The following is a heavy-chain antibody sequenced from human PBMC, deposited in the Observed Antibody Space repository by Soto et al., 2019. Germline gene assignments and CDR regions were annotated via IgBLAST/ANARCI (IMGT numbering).Heavy chain of an antibody. CDR2: ISSSSSTI. Sequence: GGSLRLSCAASGFTFSSYSMNWVRQAPGKGLEWVSYISSSSSTIYYADSVKGRFTISRDNAKNSLYLQMNSLRAEDTAVYYCARDASRGTRRFLEWLRYYYMDVWGKGTTVTVSS. CDR1: GFTFSSYS. CDR3: ARDASRGTRRFLEWLRYYYMDV. V-gene: IGHV3-48*01. J-gene: IGHJ6*03. D-gene: IGHD3-3*01.